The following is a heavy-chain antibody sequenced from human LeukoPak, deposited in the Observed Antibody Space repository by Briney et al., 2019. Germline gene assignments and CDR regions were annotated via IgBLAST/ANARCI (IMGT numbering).Heavy chain of an antibody. Sequence: PWGSLTLSCAASGFTFSSYAMSWVRQAPGKGLEWVSAISASGGSTYYVDSVKGRFTISRDTSKNTLFLQISSLRAEDTAIYYCAKDRPLNWGYYFDYWGQGTLVTVSS. J-gene: IGHJ4*02. CDR1: GFTFSSYA. V-gene: IGHV3-23*01. CDR3: AKDRPLNWGYYFDY. CDR2: ISASGGST. D-gene: IGHD7-27*01.